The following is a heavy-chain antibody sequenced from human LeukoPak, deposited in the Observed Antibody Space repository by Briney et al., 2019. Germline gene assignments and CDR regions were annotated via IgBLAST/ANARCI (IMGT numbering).Heavy chain of an antibody. J-gene: IGHJ3*02. D-gene: IGHD2-8*02. CDR3: AKDWSRNRGGAFDI. CDR2: ISGNGRNV. Sequence: GGSLRLSCVASGFTFNDYYMSWIRQAPGKGLEWVAYISGNGRNVYYADSVKGRFTISRDNSKNTLYLQMNSLRAEDTAVYYCAKDWSRNRGGAFDIWGQGTMVTVSS. V-gene: IGHV3-11*01. CDR1: GFTFNDYY.